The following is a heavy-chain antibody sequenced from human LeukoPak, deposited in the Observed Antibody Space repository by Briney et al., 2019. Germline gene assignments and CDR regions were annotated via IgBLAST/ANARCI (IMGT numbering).Heavy chain of an antibody. D-gene: IGHD6-19*01. V-gene: IGHV4-59*01. CDR2: IYNSGST. CDR3: ARVAGPFDP. Sequence: SETLSLTCAVYGGSFSGYHWSWIRQPPGKGLEWIGDIYNSGSTNYNPSLKSRVTISVDTSKNEFSLKVSSATAADTAAYYCARVAGPFDPWGQGTLVTVSS. CDR1: GGSFSGYH. J-gene: IGHJ5*02.